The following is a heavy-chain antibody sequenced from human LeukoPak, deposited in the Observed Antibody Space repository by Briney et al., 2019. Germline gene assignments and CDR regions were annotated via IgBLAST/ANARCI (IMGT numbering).Heavy chain of an antibody. CDR2: INHSGST. D-gene: IGHD3-22*01. V-gene: IGHV4-34*01. Sequence: SETLSPTCAVYGGSFSGYYWSWIRQPPGKGLEWIGEINHSGSTNCNPSLKSRVTISVDTSKNQFSLQLSSVTAADTAVYYCARGGYDSSGYYARDYYYYGMDVWGQGTTVTVSS. CDR1: GGSFSGYY. J-gene: IGHJ6*02. CDR3: ARGGYDSSGYYARDYYYYGMDV.